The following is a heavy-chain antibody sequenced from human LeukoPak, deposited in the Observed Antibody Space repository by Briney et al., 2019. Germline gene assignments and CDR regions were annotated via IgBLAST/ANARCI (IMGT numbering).Heavy chain of an antibody. CDR3: ARDQDYDSGN. D-gene: IGHD3-22*01. Sequence: PGGSLRLSCAAPGFTFSSYEMNWVRQAPGKGLEWVSYISSSGSTIYYADSVKGRFTISRDNAKNSLYLQMNSLRAEDTAVYYCARDQDYDSGNWGQGTLVTVSS. CDR1: GFTFSSYE. V-gene: IGHV3-48*03. CDR2: ISSSGSTI. J-gene: IGHJ4*02.